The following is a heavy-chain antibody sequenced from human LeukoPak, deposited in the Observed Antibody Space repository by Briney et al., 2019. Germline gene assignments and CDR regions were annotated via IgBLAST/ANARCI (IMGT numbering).Heavy chain of an antibody. CDR3: ARQVQGVIRPDY. J-gene: IGHJ4*02. D-gene: IGHD1-1*01. CDR2: IYYSGST. Sequence: SETLSLTCTVSGGSISSSGQYWGWIRQPPGRGLEWIGTIYYSGSTYYNPSLKSRVTVSVDTSKNQFSLKLSSVTAADTAVYYCARQVQGVIRPDYWGQGTLVTVSS. V-gene: IGHV4-39*01. CDR1: GGSISSSGQY.